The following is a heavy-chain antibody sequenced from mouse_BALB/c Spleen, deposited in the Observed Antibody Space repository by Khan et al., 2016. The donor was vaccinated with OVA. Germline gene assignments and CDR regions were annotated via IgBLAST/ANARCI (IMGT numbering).Heavy chain of an antibody. J-gene: IGHJ3*01. V-gene: IGHV1S132*01. CDR1: GYTFTNYW. Sequence: QVQLQQSGAELVKPGASVKLSCKTSGYTFTNYWIQWVKQRPGQGLGWIGEIFPGTGTTSYNENFKAKATLTIDTSSSTAYMQLSSLTSDDSAVYFCARGYFGNYEFAYWGQGTLVTVSA. CDR2: IFPGTGTT. D-gene: IGHD2-1*01. CDR3: ARGYFGNYEFAY.